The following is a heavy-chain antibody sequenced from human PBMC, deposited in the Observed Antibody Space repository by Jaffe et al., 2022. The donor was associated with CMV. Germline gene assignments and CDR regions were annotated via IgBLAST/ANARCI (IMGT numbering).Heavy chain of an antibody. CDR1: GFTFSSYA. V-gene: IGHV3-23*01. CDR2: ISGSGGST. CDR3: AKDLGYCSGGSCLRGYYYYGMDV. J-gene: IGHJ6*02. D-gene: IGHD2-15*01. Sequence: EVQLLESGGGLVQPGGSLRLSCAASGFTFSSYAMSWVRQAPGKGLEWVSAISGSGGSTYYADSVKGRFTISRDNSKNTLYLQMNSLRAEDTAVYYCAKDLGYCSGGSCLRGYYYYGMDVWGQGTTVTVSS.